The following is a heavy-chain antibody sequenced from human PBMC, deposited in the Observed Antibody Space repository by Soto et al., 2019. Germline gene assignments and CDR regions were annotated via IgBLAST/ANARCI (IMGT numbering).Heavy chain of an antibody. J-gene: IGHJ4*02. V-gene: IGHV3-33*01. CDR2: IWYDGSTT. D-gene: IGHD3-3*02. CDR1: GFTFSNYG. CDR3: ARDLHSRFDY. Sequence: HPGGSLRLSCAVSGFTFSNYGMHWVRQAPGKGLEWVAVIWYDGSTTFYADSVKGRFIISRDNSKNTLYLQTNTLRAEDTAVYYCARDLHSRFDYWGQGTLVTVSS.